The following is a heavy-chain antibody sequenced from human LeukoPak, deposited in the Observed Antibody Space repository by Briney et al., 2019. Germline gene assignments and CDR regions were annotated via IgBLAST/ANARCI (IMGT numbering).Heavy chain of an antibody. V-gene: IGHV3-11*04. J-gene: IGHJ6*03. Sequence: GGSLRLSCAASGFIFSDYYMSWIRQAPGKGLEWVSYISSSGSTMYYTDSVKGRFTISRDNAKNSLYLQMNNLRVEDTAVYYCARLHSAYFDSLLHYYYMDVWGKGTTVTISS. CDR2: ISSSGSTM. CDR3: ARLHSAYFDSLLHYYYMDV. D-gene: IGHD3-9*01. CDR1: GFIFSDYY.